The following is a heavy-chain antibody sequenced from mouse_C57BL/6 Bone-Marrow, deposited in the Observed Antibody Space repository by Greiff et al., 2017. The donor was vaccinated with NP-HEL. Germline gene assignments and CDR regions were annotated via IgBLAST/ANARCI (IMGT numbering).Heavy chain of an antibody. CDR3: ARKGGWLLRWFAY. J-gene: IGHJ3*01. D-gene: IGHD2-3*01. V-gene: IGHV1-64*01. Sequence: QVQLQQPGAELVKPGASVKLSCKASGYTFTSYWMHWVKQRPGQGLEWIGMIHPNSGSTNYNETFKSKATLTVDKSSSTAYLQLSSLTSEDSAVYYCARKGGWLLRWFAYWGQGTLVTVSA. CDR1: GYTFTSYW. CDR2: IHPNSGST.